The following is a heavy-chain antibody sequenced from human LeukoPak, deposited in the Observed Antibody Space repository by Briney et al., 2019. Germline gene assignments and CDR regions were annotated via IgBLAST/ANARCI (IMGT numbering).Heavy chain of an antibody. CDR3: ARELNSGYDSGKSHFDY. Sequence: ASVKVSCKASGYTFTSYGISWVRQAPGQGLEWMGWISAYNGNTNYAQKLQGRVTMTTDTSTSTAYMELRSLRSDDTAVYYCARELNSGYDSGKSHFDYWGQGTLVTVSS. V-gene: IGHV1-18*01. D-gene: IGHD5-12*01. CDR1: GYTFTSYG. CDR2: ISAYNGNT. J-gene: IGHJ4*02.